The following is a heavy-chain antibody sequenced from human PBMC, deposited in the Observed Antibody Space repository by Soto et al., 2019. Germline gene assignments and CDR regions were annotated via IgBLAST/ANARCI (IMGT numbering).Heavy chain of an antibody. CDR3: ARDLGSSGYPDY. J-gene: IGHJ4*02. CDR2: ISFDGSNK. V-gene: IGHV3-30-3*01. CDR1: GFTFNSYA. Sequence: GGSLRLSCAASGFTFNSYAMHWVRQAPGKGLEWVAVISFDGSNKYYADSVKGRFTISRDNSKNTLYLQMNSLRAEDTAVYYCARDLGSSGYPDYWGQGTLVTVSS. D-gene: IGHD3-22*01.